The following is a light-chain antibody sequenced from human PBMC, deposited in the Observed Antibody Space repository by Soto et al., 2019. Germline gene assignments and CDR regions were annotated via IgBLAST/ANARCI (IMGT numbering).Light chain of an antibody. J-gene: IGKJ1*01. CDR2: WAS. Sequence: DIVLTQSPDSLAVSLGERATIKCKSSQSVLSSSNNKNFLAWYQHKPGQPPKLLIYWASTRESGVPDRFSGSGSGTDFALTINSLHAEDVALYYCQQYYSSHGSWTFGQGTRVEFK. CDR1: QSVLSSSNNKNF. V-gene: IGKV4-1*01. CDR3: QQYYSSHGSWT.